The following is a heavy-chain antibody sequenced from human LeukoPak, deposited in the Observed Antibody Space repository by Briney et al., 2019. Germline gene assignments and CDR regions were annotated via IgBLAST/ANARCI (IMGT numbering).Heavy chain of an antibody. V-gene: IGHV1-18*01. CDR2: ISAYNGNT. CDR1: GGTFSSYA. CDR3: ATKPYLIDAFDI. Sequence: ASVKVSCKASGGTFSSYAISWVRQAPGQGLEWMGWISAYNGNTNYAQKFQGRVTMTRDTSISTAYMELSRLRSDDTAVYYCATKPYLIDAFDIWGQGTMVTVSS. J-gene: IGHJ3*02.